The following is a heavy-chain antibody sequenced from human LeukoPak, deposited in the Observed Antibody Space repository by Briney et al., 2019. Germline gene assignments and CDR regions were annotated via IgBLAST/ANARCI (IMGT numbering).Heavy chain of an antibody. D-gene: IGHD3-22*01. Sequence: GEPLTLSCAASGFTFSSYSMNWVRQAPGKGLEWVSSISSSSTYIYYADSVKGRFTISRDNAKNSLFLQMNSLRAEDTAVYYCSRDLGARDYYDSSGYYRNYFFDYWGQGILVTVSS. CDR3: SRDLGARDYYDSSGYYRNYFFDY. J-gene: IGHJ4*02. CDR1: GFTFSSYS. V-gene: IGHV3-21*01. CDR2: ISSSSTYI.